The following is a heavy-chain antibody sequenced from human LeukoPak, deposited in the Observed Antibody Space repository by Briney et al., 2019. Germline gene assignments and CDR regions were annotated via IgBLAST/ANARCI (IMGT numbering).Heavy chain of an antibody. Sequence: SETLSLTCTVSGGSISTYYWSWIRQPPGKGLEWIGYSYYSGSTNSNPSLKSRVTISVDTSKNQFSLKLSSVTAADTAVYYCASGYCGGACQLGGVDMWGQGTMVTVSS. V-gene: IGHV4-59*01. J-gene: IGHJ3*02. CDR2: SYYSGST. CDR3: ASGYCGGACQLGGVDM. CDR1: GGSISTYY. D-gene: IGHD2-21*02.